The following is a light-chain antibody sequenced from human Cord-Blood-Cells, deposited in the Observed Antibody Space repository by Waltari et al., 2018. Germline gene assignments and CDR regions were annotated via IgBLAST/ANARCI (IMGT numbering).Light chain of an antibody. V-gene: IGLV2-23*01. CDR1: SRDVGSYNL. Sequence: QSALTQPASVSGSPGQSITISCTGTSRDVGSYNLVSWYQQHQGKAPKLMIYEGSKRPSGVSNRFSGSKSGNTASLTISGLQAEDEADYYCCSYAGSSTYWVFGGGTKLTVL. CDR2: EGS. CDR3: CSYAGSSTYWV. J-gene: IGLJ3*02.